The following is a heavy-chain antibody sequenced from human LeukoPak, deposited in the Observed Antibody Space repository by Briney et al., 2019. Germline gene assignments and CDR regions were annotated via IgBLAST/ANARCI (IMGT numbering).Heavy chain of an antibody. CDR3: ARESFGERYSYGY. J-gene: IGHJ4*02. CDR2: IYSGGST. V-gene: IGHV3-66*01. CDR1: GFTVSSNY. D-gene: IGHD5-18*01. Sequence: GGSLRLSCAASGFTVSSNYMSWVRQAPGKGLEWVSVIYSGGSTYYADSVKGRFTISRDNSKNTLYLQMNSLRAEDTAVYYCARESFGERYSYGYWGQGTLVTVSS.